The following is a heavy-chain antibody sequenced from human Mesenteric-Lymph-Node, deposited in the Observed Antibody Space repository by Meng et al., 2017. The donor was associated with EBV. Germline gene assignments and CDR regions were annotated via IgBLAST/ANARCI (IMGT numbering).Heavy chain of an antibody. CDR2: IDPYSGGT. CDR1: GYRFIGYY. V-gene: IGHV1-2*06. J-gene: IGHJ4*02. D-gene: IGHD4-17*01. CDR3: ARSSDYGDYV. Sequence: QVQLVQSGAVVKTPGASVKVSCEAYGYRFIGYYLHWVRQVPGQGLEWMGRIDPYSGGTNYAQKFQDRVTMTSDTSISTAYMDLSRLTSDDTAVYYCARSSDYGDYVWGQGSLITVSS.